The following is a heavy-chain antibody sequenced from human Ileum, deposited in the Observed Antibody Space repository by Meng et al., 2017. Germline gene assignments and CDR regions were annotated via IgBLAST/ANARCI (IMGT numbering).Heavy chain of an antibody. CDR3: ARGPQGPRLSI. CDR1: GGSFSGYF. Sequence: QPWGAGLLKAWETLALPLACFGGSFSGYFVTWARQPPEKGLEWIGEINPSGSPYYNPSLNSRVTISVDTSKNQFSLKLTSVTAADTAMYYWARGPQGPRLSIWGQGTMVTVSS. J-gene: IGHJ3*02. V-gene: IGHV4-34*01. CDR2: INPSGSP.